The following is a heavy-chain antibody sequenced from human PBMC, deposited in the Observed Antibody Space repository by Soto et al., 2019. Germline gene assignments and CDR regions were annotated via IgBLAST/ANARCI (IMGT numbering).Heavy chain of an antibody. Sequence: QEQLVQSGAEVKKPGSSLKVSCKATGGTFNNYGISWMRQAPGQGLEWMGGTIPMFATTEDAPKFQGRAHITSDKSRRAVYMELTTVKFEATAVYCCARGAIKVFGDVVGSMAVWGHGTKVTVSS. CDR1: GGTFNNYG. D-gene: IGHD3-3*01. V-gene: IGHV1-69*06. CDR2: TIPMFATT. CDR3: ARGAIKVFGDVVGSMAV. J-gene: IGHJ6*02.